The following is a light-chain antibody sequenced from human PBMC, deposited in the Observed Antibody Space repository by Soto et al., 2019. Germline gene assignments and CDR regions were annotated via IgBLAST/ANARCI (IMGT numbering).Light chain of an antibody. CDR1: QTISSW. J-gene: IGKJ1*01. CDR3: QQYHRYST. V-gene: IGKV1-5*03. CDR2: KAS. Sequence: DIQMTQSPSTLSGSVGDRVTITCRASQTISSWLAWYQQKPGKAPKLLIYKASTLKSGVPSRFSGSGSGTEFTLTISSLQPDDFATYYCQQYHRYSTFGQGTKVDIK.